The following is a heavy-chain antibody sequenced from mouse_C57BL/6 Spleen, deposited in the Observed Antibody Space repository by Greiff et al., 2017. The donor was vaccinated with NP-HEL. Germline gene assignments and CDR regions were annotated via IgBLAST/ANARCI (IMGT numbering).Heavy chain of an antibody. V-gene: IGHV2-2*01. Sequence: VQLQESGPGLVQPSQSLSITCTVSGFSLTSYGVHWVRQSPGKGLEWLGVIWSGGSTAYNAALISRLSISKDNSDSKVFFKMNSLQADDTAIYYCARKGGNYGYFDVWGTGTTVTVSS. J-gene: IGHJ1*03. D-gene: IGHD2-1*01. CDR3: ARKGGNYGYFDV. CDR1: GFSLTSYG. CDR2: IWSGGST.